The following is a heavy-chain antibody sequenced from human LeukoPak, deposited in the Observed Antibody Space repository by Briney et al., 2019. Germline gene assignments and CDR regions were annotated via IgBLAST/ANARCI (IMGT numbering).Heavy chain of an antibody. V-gene: IGHV4-38-2*02. CDR2: VHRSGST. D-gene: IGHD1-1*01. Sequence: SETLSLTCSVSGYSISRGYHWGWIRQPPGKGLEWIGSVHRSGSTYYNPSLKSRVTISADTSKNQFSLKLTSVAAADTAVYYCTRDDWNPDYWGQGTLVTVSS. CDR1: GYSISRGYH. J-gene: IGHJ4*02. CDR3: TRDDWNPDY.